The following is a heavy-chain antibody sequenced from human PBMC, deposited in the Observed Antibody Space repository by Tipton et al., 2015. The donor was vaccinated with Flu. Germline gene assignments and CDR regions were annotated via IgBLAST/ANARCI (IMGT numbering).Heavy chain of an antibody. V-gene: IGHV3-21*01. D-gene: IGHD1-26*01. CDR3: ARDGESGSYYPTKYYYYGMDV. Sequence: SLRLSCAASGFTFSSYSMNWVRQAPGKGLEWVSSISSSSSYIYYADSVKGRFTISRDNAKNSLYLQMNSLRAEDTAVYYCARDGESGSYYPTKYYYYGMDVWGQGTTVTVSS. CDR1: GFTFSSYS. J-gene: IGHJ6*02. CDR2: ISSSSSYI.